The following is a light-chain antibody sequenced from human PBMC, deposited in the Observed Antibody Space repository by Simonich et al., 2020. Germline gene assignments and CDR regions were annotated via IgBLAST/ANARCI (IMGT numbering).Light chain of an antibody. V-gene: IGKV1-16*01. CDR3: QQYNSYWT. CDR2: AAS. Sequence: DIQMTQSPSSLSASVGDRVTITCQASQDISNYLNWYQQKPGKAPKLLIYAASTLQSGVPSRFSGSGSGTDFTLTIICLQSEDFATYYCQQYNSYWTFGQGTKVEIK. J-gene: IGKJ1*01. CDR1: QDISNY.